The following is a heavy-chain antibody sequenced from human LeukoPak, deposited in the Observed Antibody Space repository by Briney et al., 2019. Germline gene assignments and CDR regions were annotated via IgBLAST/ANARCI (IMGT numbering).Heavy chain of an antibody. CDR1: GFTFSSYS. CDR3: ARGRIQLWLRDAFDI. CDR2: ISSSSSYI. V-gene: IGHV3-21*01. Sequence: GGSPRLSCAASGFTFSSYSMNWVRQAPGKGLEWVSSISSSSSYIYYADSVKGRFTISRDNAKNSLYLQMNSLRAEDTAVYYCARGRIQLWLRDAFDIWGQGTMVTVSS. D-gene: IGHD5-18*01. J-gene: IGHJ3*02.